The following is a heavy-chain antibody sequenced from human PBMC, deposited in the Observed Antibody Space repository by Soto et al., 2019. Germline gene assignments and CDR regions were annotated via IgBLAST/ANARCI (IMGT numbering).Heavy chain of an antibody. D-gene: IGHD3-16*01. CDR2: IDPSDSQT. CDR3: ARSLPAYWKVWFDP. Sequence: VESLKFSCQGSGYTFTTYWISWVRQMPGKGLGWMGRIDPSDSQTNYSPSFQGRVIISADTSITTAYLQWRSLTASDTAIYYCARSLPAYWKVWFDPWGQGTLVTVSS. CDR1: GYTFTTYW. V-gene: IGHV5-10-1*01. J-gene: IGHJ5*02.